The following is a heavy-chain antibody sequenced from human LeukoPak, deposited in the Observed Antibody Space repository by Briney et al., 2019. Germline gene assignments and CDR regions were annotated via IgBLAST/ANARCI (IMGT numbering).Heavy chain of an antibody. D-gene: IGHD3-9*01. J-gene: IGHJ6*04. V-gene: IGHV4-34*01. CDR1: GGSFSGYY. CDR2: INDSGSI. Sequence: SETLSLTCAVYGGSFSGYYWSWIRQPPGKGLEWMGEINDSGSINYNPSLKSRVTISVDTSKNQFSLKLSSMTAADTAVYYCARGPRYYDILTGYVRALDVWGKGTTVTVSS. CDR3: ARGPRYYDILTGYVRALDV.